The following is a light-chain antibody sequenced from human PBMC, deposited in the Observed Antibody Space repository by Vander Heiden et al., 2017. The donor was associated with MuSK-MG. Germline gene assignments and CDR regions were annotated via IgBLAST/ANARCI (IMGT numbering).Light chain of an antibody. CDR2: SSY. J-gene: IGLJ1*01. Sequence: QSVLTQPPSASGTPGQRVTISCSGSASSIGSNTVHWYQQLPGTAPQLLIYSSYQRPSGVPDRFSGSKSGTSASLAISGLQSQDEADYYCATWDDSLNGPVFGTGTRVTVL. V-gene: IGLV1-44*01. CDR1: ASSIGSNT. CDR3: ATWDDSLNGPV.